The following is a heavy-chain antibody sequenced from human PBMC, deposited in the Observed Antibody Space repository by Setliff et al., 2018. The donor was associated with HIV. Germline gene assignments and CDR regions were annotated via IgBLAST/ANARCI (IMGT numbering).Heavy chain of an antibody. CDR1: GYTFTGYY. J-gene: IGHJ4*02. D-gene: IGHD3-22*01. Sequence: GASVKVSCKASGYTFTGYYIHWVRQAPGQGLEWMGWINPNSGVTHYAQKFQGRVTMTRDTSISTAYMELSRLRSDDTAVYYCARDYYDSSGYIFFPGLPDYWGQGTLVTVSS. CDR2: INPNSGVT. V-gene: IGHV1-2*02. CDR3: ARDYYDSSGYIFFPGLPDY.